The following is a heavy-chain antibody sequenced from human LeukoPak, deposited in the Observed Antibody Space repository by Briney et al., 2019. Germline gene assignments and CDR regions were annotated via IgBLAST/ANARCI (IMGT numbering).Heavy chain of an antibody. CDR1: GYTFTSYD. D-gene: IGHD3-3*01. CDR2: MNPNRGNT. CDR3: ARPARGYYDFWSGYYLVV. J-gene: IGHJ4*02. Sequence: ASVKVSCKASGYTFTSYDINWVRQATGQGLECMGWMNPNRGNTGYAQKFQDRVTINRHTSISTPYIELNKLRSEDTGVYYCARPARGYYDFWSGYYLVVWGQGTLVTVSS. V-gene: IGHV1-8*03.